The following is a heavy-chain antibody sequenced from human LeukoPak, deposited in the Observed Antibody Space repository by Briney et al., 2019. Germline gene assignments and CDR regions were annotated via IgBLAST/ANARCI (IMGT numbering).Heavy chain of an antibody. CDR2: INSDGGGT. D-gene: IGHD4-23*01. CDR3: ARTEGTVAYDS. J-gene: IGHJ5*01. Sequence: GGSLRLSCAASGFTFSNYWMHWVRQAPGKGLVWVSRINSDGGGTTYADSARGRFTISRDNAKNTLYLQVNSLRAEDTAVYCCARTEGTVAYDSWGQGTLVTVSS. CDR1: GFTFSNYW. V-gene: IGHV3-74*01.